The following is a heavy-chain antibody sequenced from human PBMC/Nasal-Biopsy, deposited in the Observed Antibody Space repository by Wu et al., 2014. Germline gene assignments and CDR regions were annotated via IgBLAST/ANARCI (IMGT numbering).Heavy chain of an antibody. J-gene: IGHJ3*02. CDR2: ISMSDLYT. CDR3: VRDSLEGVFDI. Sequence: LRLSCAGSGFTFDSYAFHWVRQAPGKGLEWVSSISMSDLYTNYGDSVKGRFTISRDSAKTSLDLQMNSLRAEDTAVYYCVRDSLEGVFDIWGQGIMVTVSS. D-gene: IGHD1-1*01. CDR1: GFTFDSYA. V-gene: IGHV3-21*01.